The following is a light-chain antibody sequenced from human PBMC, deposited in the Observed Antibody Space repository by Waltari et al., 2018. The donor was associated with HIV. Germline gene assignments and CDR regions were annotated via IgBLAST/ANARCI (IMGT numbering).Light chain of an antibody. V-gene: IGLV1-44*01. J-gene: IGLJ2*01. CDR2: TND. Sequence: QSVLTQPPSTSATPGQRVTISCSGSSSNIGSNAVNWYQQVPGTAPKLLIHTNDQRPSGVPDRFSGSKSGTSASLAVSGLQSEDEAHYYCAAWDDSLNGLVFGGGTKLTVL. CDR3: AAWDDSLNGLV. CDR1: SSNIGSNA.